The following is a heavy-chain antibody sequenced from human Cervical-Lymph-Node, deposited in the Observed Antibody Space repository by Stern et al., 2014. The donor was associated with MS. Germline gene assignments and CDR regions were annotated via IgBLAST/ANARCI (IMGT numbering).Heavy chain of an antibody. CDR3: ARRDYYDSSGYYYGDGFDI. V-gene: IGHV1-69*01. CDR1: GGTFSSYP. CDR2: ITPASGAQ. Sequence: QMQLVQSGTEVKKPGSSVKVSCKASGGTFSSYPIGWVRQAPGQGLEWMGEITPASGAQKYAQKVQGRVTITADESTTTAYMELSGLRSEDTAVYYCARRDYYDSSGYYYGDGFDIWGQGTMVTVSS. J-gene: IGHJ3*02. D-gene: IGHD3-22*01.